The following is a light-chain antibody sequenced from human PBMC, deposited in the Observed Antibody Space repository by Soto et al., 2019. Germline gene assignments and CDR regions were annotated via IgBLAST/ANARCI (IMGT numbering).Light chain of an antibody. V-gene: IGLV2-23*01. CDR1: SSDVGSYNL. CDR2: EGS. Sequence: QSAPTQPASVSGSPGQSITISCTGTSSDVGSYNLVSWYQQHPGKAPKLMIYEGSKRPSGVSNRFSGSKSGNTASLTISGLQAEDEADYYCCSYAGSRRVFGTGTKLTVL. J-gene: IGLJ1*01. CDR3: CSYAGSRRV.